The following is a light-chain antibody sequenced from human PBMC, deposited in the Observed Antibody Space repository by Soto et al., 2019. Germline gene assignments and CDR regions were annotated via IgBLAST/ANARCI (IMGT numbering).Light chain of an antibody. CDR3: QKYNSAPLT. CDR1: QSVSNTY. J-gene: IGKJ4*01. V-gene: IGKV3-20*01. Sequence: EIVLTQSPGTLSLSPGERATLSCRASQSVSNTYLAWYQQKPGQAPRLLIYDASSRATGIPDRFSGSGSGTDFTLTISRLEPEDFAAYYCQKYNSAPLTFGGGTKVEIK. CDR2: DAS.